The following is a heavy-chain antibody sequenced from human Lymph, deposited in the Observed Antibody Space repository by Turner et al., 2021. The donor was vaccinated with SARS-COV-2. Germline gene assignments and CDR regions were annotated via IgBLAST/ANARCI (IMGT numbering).Heavy chain of an antibody. Sequence: QVQLPESGPGLVKPSETLSLACTVPGGSVTSSSYYWGWVRQPPGKGLEWSGNIYSSGSTYYNPSLKSRVTISVDTSNNQFSLKLSSVTAADTAVYYCARQGWLRGYFDYWSQGTLVTVSS. CDR2: IYSSGST. D-gene: IGHD5-18*01. V-gene: IGHV4-39*01. CDR1: GGSVTSSSYY. J-gene: IGHJ4*02. CDR3: ARQGWLRGYFDY.